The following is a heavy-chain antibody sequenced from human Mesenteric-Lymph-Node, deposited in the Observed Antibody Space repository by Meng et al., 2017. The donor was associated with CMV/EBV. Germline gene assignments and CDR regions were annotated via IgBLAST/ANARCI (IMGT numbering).Heavy chain of an antibody. CDR3: ARGPPGDYYYGMDV. Sequence: GESLKISCAASGFTFSTYALHWVRQAPGKGLEWVAVVSYDGNNKYYADSVKGRFTISRDNAKNSLYLQMNSLRAEDTAVYYCARGPPGDYYYGMDVWGQGTTVTVSS. CDR1: GFTFSTYA. J-gene: IGHJ6*02. V-gene: IGHV3-30-3*01. CDR2: VSYDGNNK.